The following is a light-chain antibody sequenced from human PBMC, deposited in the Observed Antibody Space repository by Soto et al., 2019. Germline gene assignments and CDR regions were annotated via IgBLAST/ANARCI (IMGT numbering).Light chain of an antibody. Sequence: DIQMTQSPSSLSSSVGDRVTITCRARQSISSYLNWYQQKPGKAPKLLIYAASSLQSGVPSRFSGGGSGTHFPLTISRMQTEDVATYYCQHGYSTPVTFGGGTKVEIK. J-gene: IGKJ4*01. CDR2: AAS. CDR3: QHGYSTPVT. CDR1: QSISSY. V-gene: IGKV1-39*01.